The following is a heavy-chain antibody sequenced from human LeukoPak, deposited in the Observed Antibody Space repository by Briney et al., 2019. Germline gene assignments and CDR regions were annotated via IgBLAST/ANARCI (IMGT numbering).Heavy chain of an antibody. J-gene: IGHJ4*02. D-gene: IGHD4-17*01. Sequence: GGSLRLSCAASGFTFSSYGMSWVRRAPGKGLEWVSAISGTGGTTYYADSVKGRFTISRDNSKNTLYLQMNSLRAEDTAVYYCAKIALTTANFDYWGQGTLVTVSS. CDR1: GFTFSSYG. CDR2: ISGTGGTT. V-gene: IGHV3-23*01. CDR3: AKIALTTANFDY.